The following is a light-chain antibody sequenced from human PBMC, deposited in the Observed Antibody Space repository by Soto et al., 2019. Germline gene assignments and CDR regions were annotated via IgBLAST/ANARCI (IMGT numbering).Light chain of an antibody. Sequence: ELVLTQSQDTLSLSPAERATLSCRTSQTASSFLAWYQQKPGQAPRLLIYDASTRATGIPARFSGSGSGTNFTLTISSLVPEEYAVYYCQQRSNWPPITFGEGTRLEIK. J-gene: IGKJ5*01. CDR2: DAS. CDR3: QQRSNWPPIT. CDR1: QTASSF. V-gene: IGKV3-11*01.